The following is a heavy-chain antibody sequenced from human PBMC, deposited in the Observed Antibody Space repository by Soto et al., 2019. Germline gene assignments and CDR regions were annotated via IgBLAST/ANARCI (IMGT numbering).Heavy chain of an antibody. D-gene: IGHD1-1*01. J-gene: IGHJ5*02. CDR1: GYTFDNYV. CDR3: AKVDDWNKARCFDR. Sequence: EVQLLESGGGLVQPGGSLRVSCVAAGYTFDNYVMTWVRQAPGKGLEWVSAISGNSGFTWYADSVKGRFTLSRDNFKNRLSLEMNNLRAEDTAVYFCAKVDDWNKARCFDRWGQGTLVTVSS. V-gene: IGHV3-23*01. CDR2: ISGNSGFT.